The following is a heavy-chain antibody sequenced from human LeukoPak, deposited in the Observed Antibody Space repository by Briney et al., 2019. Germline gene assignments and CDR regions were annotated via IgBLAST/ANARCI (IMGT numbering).Heavy chain of an antibody. CDR1: GYTFTTYG. CDR2: ISVYNGNT. Sequence: GASVRVSFKGSGYTFTTYGINWGRQAPGQGVEWMGWISVYNGNTNYAENLQDRVTMTTDTSTSTAYMELRSLRSDDTAVYYCARDMGGYYNYYYYGMDVWGQGTTGTVSS. V-gene: IGHV1-18*01. CDR3: ARDMGGYYNYYYYGMDV. D-gene: IGHD3-3*01. J-gene: IGHJ6*02.